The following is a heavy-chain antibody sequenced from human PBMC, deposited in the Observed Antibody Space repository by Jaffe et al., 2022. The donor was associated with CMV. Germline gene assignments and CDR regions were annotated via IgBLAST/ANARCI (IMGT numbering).Heavy chain of an antibody. CDR1: GGSFSGYY. J-gene: IGHJ4*02. V-gene: IGHV4-34*01. Sequence: QVQLQQWGAGLLKPSETLSLTCAVYGGSFSGYYWSWIRQPPGKGLEWIGEINHSGSTNYNPSLKSRVTISVDTSKNQFSLKLSSVTAADTAVYYCARGQSRLLGGVAYWGQGTLVTVSS. D-gene: IGHD3-22*01. CDR3: ARGQSRLLGGVAY. CDR2: INHSGST.